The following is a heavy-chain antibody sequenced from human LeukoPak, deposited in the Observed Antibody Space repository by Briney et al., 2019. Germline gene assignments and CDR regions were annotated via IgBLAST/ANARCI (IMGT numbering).Heavy chain of an antibody. CDR1: SYSISSGYY. CDR3: ARGVVVISSGDY. J-gene: IGHJ4*02. CDR2: IYHSGST. V-gene: IGHV4-38-2*01. Sequence: SQTLSLTCAVSSYSISSGYYWGWIRQPPGKGLEWVGSIYHSGSTYYNPSLKSRVTISVDTSKNQFSLKLSSVTAADTAVYYCARGVVVISSGDYWGQGTLVTVSS. D-gene: IGHD3-22*01.